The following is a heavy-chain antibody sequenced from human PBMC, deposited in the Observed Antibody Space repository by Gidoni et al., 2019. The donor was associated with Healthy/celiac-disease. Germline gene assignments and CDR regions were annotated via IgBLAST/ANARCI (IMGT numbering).Heavy chain of an antibody. CDR2: ISYDGSNK. Sequence: QVQLVESGGGVVQPGRSLRLSCAASGFTFSSYAMHWVRQAPGKGLEWVAVISYDGSNKYYADSVKGRFTISRDNAKNTLYLQMNSLRAEDTAVYYCAREDAVVTAILNSGYYGMDVWGQGTTVTVSS. D-gene: IGHD2-21*02. V-gene: IGHV3-30-3*01. CDR1: GFTFSSYA. J-gene: IGHJ6*02. CDR3: AREDAVVTAILNSGYYGMDV.